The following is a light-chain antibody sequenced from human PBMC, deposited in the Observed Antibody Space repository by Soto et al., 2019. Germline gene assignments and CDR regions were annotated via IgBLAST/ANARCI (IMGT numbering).Light chain of an antibody. J-gene: IGKJ1*01. Sequence: EIVLTQSPGTLSLSQGERATLSCRASQSVSSSYLAWYQQKPGQAPRLLIYDASTRATGIPDRFSGSGSGTDFSLTISRLESEDFAVYFCQQYGSSRTFGLGAKG. CDR1: QSVSSSY. CDR2: DAS. V-gene: IGKV3-20*01. CDR3: QQYGSSRT.